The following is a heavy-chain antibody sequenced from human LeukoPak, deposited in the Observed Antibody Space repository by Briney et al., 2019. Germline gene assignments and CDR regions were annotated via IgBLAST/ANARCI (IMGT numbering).Heavy chain of an antibody. CDR2: ISAYNGNT. V-gene: IGHV1-18*01. CDR1: GYTFTSYG. CDR3: AVAPGDY. D-gene: IGHD2-21*01. J-gene: IGHJ4*02. Sequence: ASVKVSCKASGYTFTSYGISWVRQAPGQGLEWMGWISAYNGNTHYAQKFQGRVTMTRDTSITTVYMEISRLTSDDTALFYCAVAPGDYWGQGTLVTVSS.